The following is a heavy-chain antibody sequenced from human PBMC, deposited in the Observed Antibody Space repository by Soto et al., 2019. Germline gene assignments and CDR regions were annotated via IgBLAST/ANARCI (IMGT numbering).Heavy chain of an antibody. CDR3: GRDEVGSVVPAAEGREPYYYYGMDV. Sequence: ASVQISCRTSGYTFTGYYMHWLVQAPGQRLEGMGWINPTSGGTNYAQPSQDWVTMTRDTSISTAYKELSSMRSDDTAVFYCGRDEVGSVVPAAEGREPYYYYGMDVWGKGTTVTV. V-gene: IGHV1-2*04. J-gene: IGHJ6*04. CDR1: GYTFTGYY. CDR2: INPTSGGT. D-gene: IGHD2-2*01.